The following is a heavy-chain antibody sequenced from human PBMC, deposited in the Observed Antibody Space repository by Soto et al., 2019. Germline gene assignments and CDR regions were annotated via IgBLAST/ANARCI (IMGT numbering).Heavy chain of an antibody. CDR3: ARDWCSSGWTERGCAFDI. D-gene: IGHD6-19*01. CDR1: GFTFSSYS. J-gene: IGHJ3*02. CDR2: ISSSSSTI. V-gene: IGHV3-48*01. Sequence: GGSLRLSCAASGFTFSSYSMNWVRQAPGKGLEWVSYISSSSSTIYYADSVKGRFTISRDNAKNSLYLQMNSLRAEDTAVYYCARDWCSSGWTERGCAFDIWGQGTMVTVSS.